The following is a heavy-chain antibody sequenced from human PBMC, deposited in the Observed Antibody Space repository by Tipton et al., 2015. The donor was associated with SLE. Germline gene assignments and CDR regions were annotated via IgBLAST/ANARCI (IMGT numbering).Heavy chain of an antibody. CDR2: VRSKAYGGTT. D-gene: IGHD1-26*01. V-gene: IGHV3-49*04. J-gene: IGHJ4*02. CDR3: TRAGGWELLEDY. Sequence: SLRLSCTASGFTFGVYFLSWVRQDPGKGLGWVGFVRSKAYGGTTEYAASVKGRFTISRDDSKNIAYLHINSLKTEDTAVYYCTRAGGWELLEDYWGQGTLVTVSS. CDR1: GFTFGVYF.